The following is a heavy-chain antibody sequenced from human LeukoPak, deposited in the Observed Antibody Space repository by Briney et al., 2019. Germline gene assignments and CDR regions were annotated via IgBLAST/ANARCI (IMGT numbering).Heavy chain of an antibody. D-gene: IGHD6-19*01. J-gene: IGHJ4*02. CDR1: GGTFSSYA. CDR3: AREVAGRLYFDY. V-gene: IGHV1-69*13. CDR2: IIPIFGTA. Sequence: ASVKVSCKASGGTFSSYAISWVRQVPGQGLEWMGGIIPIFGTANYAQKFQGRVTITADESTSTAYMELSSLRSEDTAVYYCAREVAGRLYFDYWGQGTLVTVSS.